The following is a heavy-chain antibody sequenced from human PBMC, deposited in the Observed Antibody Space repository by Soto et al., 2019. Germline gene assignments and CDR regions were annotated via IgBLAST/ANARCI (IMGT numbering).Heavy chain of an antibody. CDR1: GFTFSSYA. D-gene: IGHD6-19*01. CDR3: AKAPGPYSSGWYGPYFDY. V-gene: IGHV3-23*01. J-gene: IGHJ4*02. Sequence: GGSLRLSCAASGFTFSSYAMSWVRQAPGKGLEWVSAISGSGGSTYYADSVKGRFTISRDNSKNTLYLQMNSLRAEDTAVYYCAKAPGPYSSGWYGPYFDYWGQGTLVTVSS. CDR2: ISGSGGST.